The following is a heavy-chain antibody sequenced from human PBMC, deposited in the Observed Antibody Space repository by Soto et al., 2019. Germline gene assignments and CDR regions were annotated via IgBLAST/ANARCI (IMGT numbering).Heavy chain of an antibody. Sequence: QVQLVESGGGVVQPGRSLRLSCAASGFTFSSYAMHWVRQAPGKGLEWVAVISYDGSNKYYADSVKGRFTISRDNSKNTLYLQMNNLRAEDTAVYYCVREEMGCSSTSCYAGEVVYWGQGTLVTVSS. V-gene: IGHV3-30-3*01. CDR3: VREEMGCSSTSCYAGEVVY. CDR1: GFTFSSYA. J-gene: IGHJ4*02. D-gene: IGHD2-2*01. CDR2: ISYDGSNK.